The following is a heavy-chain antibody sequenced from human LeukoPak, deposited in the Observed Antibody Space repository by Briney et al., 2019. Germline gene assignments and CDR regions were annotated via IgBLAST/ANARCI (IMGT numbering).Heavy chain of an antibody. J-gene: IGHJ3*02. CDR1: GGTFSSYA. CDR2: IIPIFGTA. CDR3: ARDQVGVVADDAFDI. D-gene: IGHD2-15*01. Sequence: GASVKVSCKASGGTFSSYAISWVRQAPGQGLEWMGGIIPIFGTASYAQKFQGRVTITADESTSTAYMELSSLRSEDTAVYYCARDQVGVVADDAFDIWGQGTMVTVSS. V-gene: IGHV1-69*13.